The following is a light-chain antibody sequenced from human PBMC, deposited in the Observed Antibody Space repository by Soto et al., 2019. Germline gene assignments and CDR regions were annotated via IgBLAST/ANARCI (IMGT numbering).Light chain of an antibody. V-gene: IGKV1-39*01. Sequence: DIQLTQSPSSLSASVGDSVTITCRASQNIGIYLNWYHQKAGKAHKLLVFGASTLQSGVPPRFSGSGSGTEFTLSIGSLQPEDFATYYCQHSYANPRTFGQGTKVDIK. CDR1: QNIGIY. CDR2: GAS. J-gene: IGKJ1*01. CDR3: QHSYANPRT.